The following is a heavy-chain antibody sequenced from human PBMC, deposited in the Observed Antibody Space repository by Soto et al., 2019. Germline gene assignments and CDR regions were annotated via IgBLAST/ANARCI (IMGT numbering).Heavy chain of an antibody. J-gene: IGHJ4*02. CDR2: IYYSGST. Sequence: SETLSLTCTVSGGSISSGDYYWSWIRQPPGKGLEWIGYIYYSGSTYYNPSLKSRVTISVDTSKNQFSLKLSSVTAADTAVYYCARVRFLEWLEFDYWGQGTLVTVSS. D-gene: IGHD3-3*01. CDR3: ARVRFLEWLEFDY. CDR1: GGSISSGDYY. V-gene: IGHV4-30-4*01.